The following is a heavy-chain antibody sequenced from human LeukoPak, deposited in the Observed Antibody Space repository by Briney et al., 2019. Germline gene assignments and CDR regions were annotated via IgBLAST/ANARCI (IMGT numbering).Heavy chain of an antibody. D-gene: IGHD2-2*01. CDR3: AHGSMYQLDY. V-gene: IGHV3-23*01. Sequence: PGGSLRLSCAASGFPLSSYAMSWVRQAPGKGLEWVSGIIGGAGGTYYADSVKGRFTISRDNAKNTLYLQMNSLRAEDTAVYYCAHGSMYQLDYWGQGTLVTVSS. CDR1: GFPLSSYA. J-gene: IGHJ4*02. CDR2: IIGGAGGT.